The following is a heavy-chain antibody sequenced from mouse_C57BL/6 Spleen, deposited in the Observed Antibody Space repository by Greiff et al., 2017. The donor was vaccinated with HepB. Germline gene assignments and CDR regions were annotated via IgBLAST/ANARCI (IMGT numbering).Heavy chain of an antibody. J-gene: IGHJ3*01. Sequence: EVKLVESGGGLVKPGGSLKLSCAASGFTFSSYAMSWVRQTPEKRLEWVATISDGGSYTYYPDNVKGRFTISRDNAKNNLYLQMSHLKSEDTAMYYCARDYYGSSYVGGFAYWGQGTLVTVSA. CDR2: ISDGGSYT. V-gene: IGHV5-4*01. CDR3: ARDYYGSSYVGGFAY. CDR1: GFTFSSYA. D-gene: IGHD1-1*01.